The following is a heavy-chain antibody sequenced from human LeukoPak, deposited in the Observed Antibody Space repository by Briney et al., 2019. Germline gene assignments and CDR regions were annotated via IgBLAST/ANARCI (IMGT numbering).Heavy chain of an antibody. CDR1: GFIVSNNY. J-gene: IGHJ4*02. CDR3: ARISTVTRSFDY. V-gene: IGHV3-66*01. Sequence: GGSLRLSCAASGFIVSNNYMSWVRQAPGKGLEWVSVIYSGGSTYYGDSVKGRFTISRDNSKNTLYLQMNSLRAEDTAVYYCARISTVTRSFDYWGQGTLVTVSS. CDR2: IYSGGST. D-gene: IGHD4-17*01.